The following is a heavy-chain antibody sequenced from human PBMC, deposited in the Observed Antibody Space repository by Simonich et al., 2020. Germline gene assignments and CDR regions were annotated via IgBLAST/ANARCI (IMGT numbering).Heavy chain of an antibody. V-gene: IGHV3-33*01. D-gene: IGHD3-10*01. Sequence: EWVAVIWYDGSNKYYADSVKVRFTISRDNSKNPLYLQMNSLRAEDTAVDYCARPAMVRGVTTKSYFDYWGQGTLVTVSS. CDR2: IWYDGSNK. J-gene: IGHJ4*02. CDR3: ARPAMVRGVTTKSYFDY.